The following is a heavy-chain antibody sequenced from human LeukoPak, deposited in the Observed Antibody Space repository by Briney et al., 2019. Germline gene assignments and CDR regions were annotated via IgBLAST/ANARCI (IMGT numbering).Heavy chain of an antibody. CDR1: GGSFSGYY. CDR2: INHSGST. CDR3: ARGVPGAAAGIPPVSIDP. D-gene: IGHD6-13*01. J-gene: IGHJ5*02. V-gene: IGHV4-34*01. Sequence: SETLSLTCAVYGGSFSGYYWSWIRQPPGKGLEWIGEINHSGSTNYNPSLKSRVTISVDTSKNQFSLKLSSVTAADTAVYYCARGVPGAAAGIPPVSIDPWGQGTLVTVSS.